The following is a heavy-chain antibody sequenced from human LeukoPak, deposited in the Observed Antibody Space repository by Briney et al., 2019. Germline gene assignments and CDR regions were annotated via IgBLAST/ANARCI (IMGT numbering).Heavy chain of an antibody. CDR3: ARGIRPEQQNFGVVIPNWFDP. CDR2: IYSGGST. D-gene: IGHD3-3*01. Sequence: GGSLRLSCAASGFTVSSNYMSWVRQAPGKGLEWVSVIYSGGSTYYADSVKGRFTISRDNSKNTLYLQMNSLRAEDTAVYYCARGIRPEQQNFGVVIPNWFDPWGQGTLVTVSS. V-gene: IGHV3-53*01. CDR1: GFTVSSNY. J-gene: IGHJ5*02.